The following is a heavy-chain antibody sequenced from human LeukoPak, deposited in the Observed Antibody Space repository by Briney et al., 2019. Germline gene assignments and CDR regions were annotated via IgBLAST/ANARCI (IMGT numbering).Heavy chain of an antibody. CDR2: IYYSGST. V-gene: IGHV4-30-4*01. D-gene: IGHD3-22*01. J-gene: IGHJ5*02. CDR1: GGSISSGDYY. CDR3: ARAPGTYYYNSMLDP. Sequence: PSQTLSLTCTVSGGSISSGDYYWSWIRQPPGKGLEWIGYIYYSGSTYYNPSLKSRVTISVDTSKNQFSLKLSSVTAADTAVYYCARAPGTYYYNSMLDPWGQGTLVTVSS.